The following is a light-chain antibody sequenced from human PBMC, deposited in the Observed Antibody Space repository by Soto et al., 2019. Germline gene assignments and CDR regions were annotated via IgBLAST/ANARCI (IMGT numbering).Light chain of an antibody. CDR2: LAS. Sequence: DIQLTQSPSSLSASVGGRVTISCRASQTITTFLNWYRQKPGQAPKLLIYLASRLQSGVPSRFSGSGSGTDFTLTISSLQPEDFATYHCQQGYSTPHTFGPGTTVHI. J-gene: IGKJ3*01. CDR1: QTITTF. CDR3: QQGYSTPHT. V-gene: IGKV1-39*01.